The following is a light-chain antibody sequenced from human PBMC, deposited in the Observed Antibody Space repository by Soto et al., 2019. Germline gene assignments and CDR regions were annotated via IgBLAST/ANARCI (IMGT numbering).Light chain of an antibody. Sequence: QSALTQPASVSGSPGQSITISCTGTSSDVGGYNYVCWYQQHPGKVPKLMIYDVNNRPSGVSNRFSGSKSGNTASLTISGLQAEDEADYYCSSYTTSTTLIFGGGTKLTVL. V-gene: IGLV2-14*01. CDR3: SSYTTSTTLI. CDR2: DVN. J-gene: IGLJ2*01. CDR1: SSDVGGYNY.